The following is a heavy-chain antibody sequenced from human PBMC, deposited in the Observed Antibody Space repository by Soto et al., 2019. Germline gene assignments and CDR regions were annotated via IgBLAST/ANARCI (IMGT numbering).Heavy chain of an antibody. J-gene: IGHJ6*02. CDR2: ISYDGSSK. CDR1: GFTFSSYG. D-gene: IGHD6-13*01. Sequence: PGGSLRLSCAASGFTFSSYGMHWVRQAPGKGLEWVAVISYDGSSKYYADSVKGRFTISRDNSKNTLYLQMNSLRAEDTAVYYCASDQAHSSSWYAGYYGMDVWGQGTTVTVSS. CDR3: ASDQAHSSSWYAGYYGMDV. V-gene: IGHV3-30*03.